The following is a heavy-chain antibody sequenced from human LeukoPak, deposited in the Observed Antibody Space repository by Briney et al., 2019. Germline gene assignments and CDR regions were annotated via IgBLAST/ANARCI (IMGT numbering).Heavy chain of an antibody. J-gene: IGHJ5*02. CDR3: ARDYCSGGSCYSAPDWFDP. CDR1: GFTFEDYG. Sequence: GGSLRLSCAASGFTFEDYGMSWVRQVPGKGLEWVSGINWSGGSTGYADSVKGRFTISRDNAKNSLYLQMNSLRAEDTAVYYCARDYCSGGSCYSAPDWFDPWGQGTLVTVSS. V-gene: IGHV3-20*04. D-gene: IGHD2-15*01. CDR2: INWSGGST.